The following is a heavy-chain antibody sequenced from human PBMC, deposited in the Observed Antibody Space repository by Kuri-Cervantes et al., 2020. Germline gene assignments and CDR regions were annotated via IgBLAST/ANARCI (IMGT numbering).Heavy chain of an antibody. CDR1: GFTFSSYW. D-gene: IGHD3-10*01. CDR3: ARVDYYGSGSYSDY. Sequence: GGSLRLSCAASGFTFSSYWMSWVRQAPGKGLEWVANIKQDGSEKYYVDSVKGRFTISRDNAKNSLYLQMNSLRDEDTAVYYCARVDYYGSGSYSDYWGQGTLVTVSS. CDR2: IKQDGSEK. V-gene: IGHV3-7*01. J-gene: IGHJ4*02.